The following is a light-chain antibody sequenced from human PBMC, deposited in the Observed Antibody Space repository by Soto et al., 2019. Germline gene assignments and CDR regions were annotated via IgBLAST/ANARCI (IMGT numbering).Light chain of an antibody. CDR3: QEYTGTSSLS. CDR1: QSFSSW. CDR2: EVS. V-gene: IGKV1-5*03. Sequence: DIQMTQSPSTLSASVGDRVTITCRASQSFSSWLAWYQQKPGKAPKLLIYEVSKLETGAPSRFSGSGSGTEFTLTISSLQPDDFATYYCQEYTGTSSLSFGGGTKVEIK. J-gene: IGKJ4*01.